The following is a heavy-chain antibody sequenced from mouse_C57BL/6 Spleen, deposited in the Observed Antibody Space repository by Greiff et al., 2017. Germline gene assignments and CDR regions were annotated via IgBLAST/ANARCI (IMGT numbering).Heavy chain of an antibody. CDR3: ARDRGFTTVASYYGMDY. CDR1: GFTFSSYA. D-gene: IGHD1-1*01. Sequence: EVKLEESGGGLVKPGGSLKLSCAASGFTFSSYAMSWVRQTPEKRLEWVATISDGGSYTYYPDNVKGRFTISRDNAKNNLYLQMSHLKSEDTAMYYCARDRGFTTVASYYGMDYWGQGTSVTVSS. V-gene: IGHV5-4*01. CDR2: ISDGGSYT. J-gene: IGHJ4*01.